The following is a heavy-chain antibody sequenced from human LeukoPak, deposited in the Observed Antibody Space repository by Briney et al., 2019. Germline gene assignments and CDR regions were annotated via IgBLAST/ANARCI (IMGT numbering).Heavy chain of an antibody. Sequence: SETLSLTCTVSGGSISSYYWSWIRQPPGKGLEWIGYIYYSGSTNYNPSLKSRVTISVDTSKNQFSLKLSSVTAADTAVYYCARGIAAAGTIGPFFDYWGQGTLATVSS. CDR2: IYYSGST. V-gene: IGHV4-59*01. CDR3: ARGIAAAGTIGPFFDY. CDR1: GGSISSYY. J-gene: IGHJ4*02. D-gene: IGHD6-13*01.